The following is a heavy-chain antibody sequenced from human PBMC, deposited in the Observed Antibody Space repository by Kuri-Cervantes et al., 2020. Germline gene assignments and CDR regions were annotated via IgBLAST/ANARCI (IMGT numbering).Heavy chain of an antibody. CDR3: ANLYGGVDY. D-gene: IGHD4-23*01. Sequence: GGSLRLSCAASGVTRSNYAMSWVRQAPGKGLEWVSAISGSGGSTYYADSVKGRFTISRDTSKNTLYLQMNSLRAEDTAVYYCANLYGGVDYWGQGTLVTVSS. V-gene: IGHV3-23*01. CDR2: ISGSGGST. J-gene: IGHJ4*02. CDR1: GVTRSNYA.